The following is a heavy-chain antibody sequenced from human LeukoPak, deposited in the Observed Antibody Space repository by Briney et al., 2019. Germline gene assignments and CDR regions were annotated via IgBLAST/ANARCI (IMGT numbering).Heavy chain of an antibody. Sequence: SETLSLTCAVSGGSISSNNWWTWVRQPPGKGLEWVGEIYHSGSTNYNPSLKSRVTISVDKSKNQFPLRLSSVTAADTAVYYCARAVGASEDKKIWGQGILVTVSS. D-gene: IGHD1-26*01. CDR1: GGSISSNNW. CDR2: IYHSGST. CDR3: ARAVGASEDKKI. J-gene: IGHJ4*02. V-gene: IGHV4-4*02.